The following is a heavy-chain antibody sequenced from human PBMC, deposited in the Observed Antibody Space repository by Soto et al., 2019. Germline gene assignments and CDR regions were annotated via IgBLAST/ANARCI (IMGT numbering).Heavy chain of an antibody. Sequence: EVQLVESGGGLVKPGGSLRLSCAASGFTFSNAWMNWVRQAPGKGLEWVGRIKSKPDGGTTDYAAPVKGRFTISRDDSKNTLYLQMNSLKTEDTAVYYCTTNDFWSAPPDYWGQGTLVTVSS. J-gene: IGHJ4*02. D-gene: IGHD3-3*01. CDR3: TTNDFWSAPPDY. V-gene: IGHV3-15*07. CDR2: IKSKPDGGTT. CDR1: GFTFSNAW.